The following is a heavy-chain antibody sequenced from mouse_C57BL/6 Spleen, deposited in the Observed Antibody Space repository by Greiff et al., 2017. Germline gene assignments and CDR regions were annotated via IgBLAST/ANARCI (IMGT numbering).Heavy chain of an antibody. D-gene: IGHD1-1*01. J-gene: IGHJ1*03. CDR3: ARTLYYYGSSYWYFDV. CDR1: GYTFTSYW. Sequence: VQLQQPGTELVKPGASVKLSCKASGYTFTSYWMHWVKQRPGQGLEWIGNINPSNGGTNYNEKFKSKATLTVDKSSSTAYMQLSSLTSEDSAVYYCARTLYYYGSSYWYFDVWGTGTTVTVSS. CDR2: INPSNGGT. V-gene: IGHV1-53*01.